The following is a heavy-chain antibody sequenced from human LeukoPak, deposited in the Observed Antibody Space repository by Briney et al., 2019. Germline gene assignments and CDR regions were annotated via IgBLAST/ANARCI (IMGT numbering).Heavy chain of an antibody. V-gene: IGHV1-8*03. CDR1: GYTFTSYD. CDR2: MNPNSGNT. J-gene: IGHJ5*02. D-gene: IGHD3-3*01. CDR3: ARSAYYDFWSSLADWFGP. Sequence: ASVKVSCKASGYTFTSYDINWVRQATGQGLEWMGWMNPNSGNTGYAQKFQGRVTITRNTSISTAYMELSSLRSEDTAVYYCARSAYYDFWSSLADWFGPWGQGTLVTVSS.